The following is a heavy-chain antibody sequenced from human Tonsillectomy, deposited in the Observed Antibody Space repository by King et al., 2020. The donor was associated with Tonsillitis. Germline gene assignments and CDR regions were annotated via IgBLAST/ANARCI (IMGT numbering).Heavy chain of an antibody. D-gene: IGHD1-26*01. V-gene: IGHV1-18*01. CDR2: ISLYNGDT. CDR1: GHPFNNNG. Sequence: QLVQSGAEVKKPGASVKVSCKASGHPFNNNGITWVRQAPGQGLEWLGWISLYNGDTNYAQRLQGRVTVTTDTSTTTAYMELRSLRSDDTAVYYCAAYSRRYGATSFDFLLEYWGQGTLVTVSS. J-gene: IGHJ4*02. CDR3: AAYSRRYGATSFDFLLEY.